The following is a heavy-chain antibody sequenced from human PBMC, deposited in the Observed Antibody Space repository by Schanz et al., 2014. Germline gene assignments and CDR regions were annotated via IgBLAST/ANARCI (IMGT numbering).Heavy chain of an antibody. CDR3: AKIERNED. Sequence: EVELVESGGGLVQPGGSLRLSCAASGFSFSDHAMDWVRQAAGKGLEWVGRVRKKEFSDDTEEYAASVRGRFTISRDDSKNVVNLQMNGLKTEDTAVYFCAKIERNEDWGQGILIAVSS. CDR2: VRKKEFSDDTE. J-gene: IGHJ4*02. CDR1: GFSFSDHA. V-gene: IGHV3-72*01. D-gene: IGHD1-1*01.